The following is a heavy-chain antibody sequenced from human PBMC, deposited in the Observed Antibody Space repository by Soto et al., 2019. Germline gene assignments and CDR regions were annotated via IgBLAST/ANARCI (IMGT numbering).Heavy chain of an antibody. V-gene: IGHV3-30-3*01. D-gene: IGHD6-13*01. J-gene: IGHJ4*02. CDR1: GFTSSSYS. Sequence: QLRLVQSGGGVVQPGRSLRLSCTTSGFTSSSYSLHWVRQAPGKGLEWVALISYDGSNQYYADSVKGRFTVSRDDSKSTLFLQMTSLTAEDTAVYYCARTFSSTWLVARYWGQGTLVTVSS. CDR3: ARTFSSTWLVARY. CDR2: ISYDGSNQ.